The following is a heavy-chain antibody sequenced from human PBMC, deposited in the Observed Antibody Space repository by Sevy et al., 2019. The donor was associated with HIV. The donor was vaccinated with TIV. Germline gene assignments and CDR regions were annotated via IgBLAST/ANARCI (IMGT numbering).Heavy chain of an antibody. V-gene: IGHV3-48*03. CDR3: ARGEWGGVNY. Sequence: GGSLRLSCAASGFTFSTYEMNWVRQAPGKGLEWVSYISSSGSTIYYADSVKGRFTISRDNAKNSLYLQMNSLRAEDTDVYYCARGEWGGVNYWGQGTLVTVSS. D-gene: IGHD3-16*01. J-gene: IGHJ4*02. CDR2: ISSSGSTI. CDR1: GFTFSTYE.